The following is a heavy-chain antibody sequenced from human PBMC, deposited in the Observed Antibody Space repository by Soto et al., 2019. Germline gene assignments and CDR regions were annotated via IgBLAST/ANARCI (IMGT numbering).Heavy chain of an antibody. V-gene: IGHV4-31*03. CDR2: IYYSGST. CDR1: GGSISSGGYY. CDR3: ARGHDPIVNYYFDY. D-gene: IGHD1-20*01. J-gene: IGHJ4*02. Sequence: QVQLQESGPGLVKPSQTLSLTCTVSGGSISSGGYYWSWIRQHPGKGLEWIGYIYYSGSTYYNPSLKTRVTISVDTSKNQFSLKLSSVTAADTAVYYCARGHDPIVNYYFDYWGQGTLVTVSS.